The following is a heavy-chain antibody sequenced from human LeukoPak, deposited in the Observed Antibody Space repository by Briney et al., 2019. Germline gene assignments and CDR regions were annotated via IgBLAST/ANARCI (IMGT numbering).Heavy chain of an antibody. CDR2: INWNGGST. J-gene: IGHJ3*02. V-gene: IGHV3-20*04. D-gene: IGHD3-3*01. Sequence: GSLRLSCAASGFTFDDYGMSWVRQAPGKGLEWVSGINWNGGSTGNADSVKGRFTISRDNAKNSLYLQMNSLRAEDTALYYCARGYDFWSGSHDAFDIWGQGTMVTVSS. CDR1: GFTFDDYG. CDR3: ARGYDFWSGSHDAFDI.